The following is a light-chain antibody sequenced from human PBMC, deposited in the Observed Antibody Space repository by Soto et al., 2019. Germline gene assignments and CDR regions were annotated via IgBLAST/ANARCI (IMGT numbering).Light chain of an antibody. Sequence: QSALTQPRSVSGSPGQSVTISCTGTSSDVGAYNYVSWFQQHPGKAPKLMMSDVNKRPSGVPDRFSGSKSGTTASLTISGLQAEDEADYYCCSYGGSYTLLFGGGTQLTVL. CDR2: DVN. V-gene: IGLV2-11*01. CDR1: SSDVGAYNY. J-gene: IGLJ2*01. CDR3: CSYGGSYTLL.